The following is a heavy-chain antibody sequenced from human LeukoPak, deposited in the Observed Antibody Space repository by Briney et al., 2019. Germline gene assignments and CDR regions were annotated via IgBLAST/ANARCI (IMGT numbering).Heavy chain of an antibody. V-gene: IGHV3-15*01. Sequence: GGSLRLSCAASGFTFSNAWMSWVRQAPGKGLEWVGRIKRKSDGETTDYAAPVKGRFTISRDDSKNTLHLQKNSLKTEDTAVYYCTTDPYSGSYNYYYGMDVWGQGTTVTVSS. J-gene: IGHJ6*02. CDR1: GFTFSNAW. CDR2: IKRKSDGETT. CDR3: TTDPYSGSYNYYYGMDV. D-gene: IGHD1-26*01.